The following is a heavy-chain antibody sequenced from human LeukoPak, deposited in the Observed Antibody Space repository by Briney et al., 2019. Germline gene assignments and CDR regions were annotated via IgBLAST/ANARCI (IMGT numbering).Heavy chain of an antibody. CDR3: AKDTASSWWYFDL. Sequence: GGSLRLSCAASGFTFSSYAMSWVRQAPGKGLEWVSAITGSGGSTYYADSVKGRFTISRDNSKNTLYLQMNSLRAEDTAVYYCAKDTASSWWYFDLWGRGTLVTVSS. J-gene: IGHJ2*01. D-gene: IGHD5-18*01. CDR2: ITGSGGST. CDR1: GFTFSSYA. V-gene: IGHV3-23*01.